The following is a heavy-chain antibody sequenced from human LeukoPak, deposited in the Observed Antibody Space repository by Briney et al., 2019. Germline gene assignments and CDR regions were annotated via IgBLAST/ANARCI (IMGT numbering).Heavy chain of an antibody. CDR2: IYPGDSDT. CDR3: ARHRRYYYDSSGYYWFDP. J-gene: IGHJ5*02. D-gene: IGHD3-22*01. CDR1: GYGFTSYW. Sequence: GESLKISCKGSGYGFTSYWIGWVRQMPGKGLEWMGIIYPGDSDTRYSPSFQGQVTISADKSISTAYLQWSSLKASDTAMYYCARHRRYYYDSSGYYWFDPWGQGTLVTVSS. V-gene: IGHV5-51*01.